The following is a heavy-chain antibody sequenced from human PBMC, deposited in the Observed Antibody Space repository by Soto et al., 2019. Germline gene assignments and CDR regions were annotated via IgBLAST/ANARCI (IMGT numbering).Heavy chain of an antibody. CDR2: INPSGGST. D-gene: IGHD2-15*01. J-gene: IGHJ6*02. CDR3: ARDGDIVVVVAATWLLRPNYYGMDV. V-gene: IGHV1-46*01. CDR1: GYTFTSYY. Sequence: ASVKVSCKASGYTFTSYYMHWVRQAPGQGLERMGIINPSGGSTSYAQKFQGRVTMTRDTSTSTVYMELSSLRSEDTAVYYCARDGDIVVVVAATWLLRPNYYGMDVWGQGTTVTVSS.